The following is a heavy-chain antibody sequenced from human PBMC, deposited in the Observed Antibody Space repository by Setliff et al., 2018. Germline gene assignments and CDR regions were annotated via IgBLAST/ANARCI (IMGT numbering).Heavy chain of an antibody. J-gene: IGHJ4*02. Sequence: GGSLRLSCAASGFTFSSYRMHWVRQAPGKGLEWVAVIYSGGSSTYYADSVKGRFTISRDNSKNTLYLQMNSLRAEDTAVYYCAKDHSPYYYDSSGYAFDYWGQGTLVTVSS. D-gene: IGHD3-22*01. CDR1: GFTFSSYR. V-gene: IGHV3-23*03. CDR2: IYSGGSST. CDR3: AKDHSPYYYDSSGYAFDY.